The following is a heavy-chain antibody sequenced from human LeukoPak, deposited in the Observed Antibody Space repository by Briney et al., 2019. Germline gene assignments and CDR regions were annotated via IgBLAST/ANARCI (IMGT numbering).Heavy chain of an antibody. Sequence: GGSLRLSCAASGFTFSSYSMNWVRQAPGKGLEWVSSISSSSSYIYYADSVKGRFTISRDNAKNSLYLQMNSLRAEDTAVYYCARVDTVFGVVTSDAFDIWGQGTMVTVSS. D-gene: IGHD3-3*01. V-gene: IGHV3-21*01. CDR1: GFTFSSYS. CDR3: ARVDTVFGVVTSDAFDI. J-gene: IGHJ3*02. CDR2: ISSSSSYI.